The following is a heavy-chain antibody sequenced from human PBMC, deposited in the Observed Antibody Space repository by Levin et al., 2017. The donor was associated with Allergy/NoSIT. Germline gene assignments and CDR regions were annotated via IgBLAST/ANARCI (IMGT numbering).Heavy chain of an antibody. D-gene: IGHD2-8*02. CDR3: AKDHESTGWPTFAS. Sequence: GGSLRLSCAGSGFTFSRFAMSWVRQAPGKGLEWVASINNGGNPYYADSVMGRFTISRDTSKGTLDLQMDSLRAEDSSVYYCAKDHESTGWPTFASWGQGSLVTVSS. CDR1: GFTFSRFA. J-gene: IGHJ4*02. V-gene: IGHV3-23*01. CDR2: INNGGNP.